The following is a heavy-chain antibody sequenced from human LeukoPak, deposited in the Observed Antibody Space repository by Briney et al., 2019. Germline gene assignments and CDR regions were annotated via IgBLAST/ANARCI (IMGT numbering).Heavy chain of an antibody. CDR3: ARDEKRYCSSTSCSYYYYGMDV. CDR2: ISAYNGNT. V-gene: IGHV1-18*01. D-gene: IGHD2-2*01. J-gene: IGHJ6*04. Sequence: GASVKVSCKASGYTFTSYGISWVRQAPGQGLEWMGWISAYNGNTNYAQKLQGRVTMTTDTSTSTAYMELRSLRSDDTAVYYCARDEKRYCSSTSCSYYYYGMDVWGKGTTVTVSS. CDR1: GYTFTSYG.